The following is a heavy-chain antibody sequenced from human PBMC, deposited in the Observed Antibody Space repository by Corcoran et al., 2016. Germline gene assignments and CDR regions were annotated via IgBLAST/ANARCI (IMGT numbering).Heavy chain of an antibody. V-gene: IGHV5-51*01. J-gene: IGHJ5*02. D-gene: IGHD2-15*01. Sequence: EGQLVQSGAEVKKPGEALKITCKGAGYSFNSYWIGWVRQMPEKGMGWMGIIYPGDSDTRYSPSFQGQVTISADKSISTAYLQWSSLKATDTAMYYCARRWHGGNWFDPWGQGTLVTVSS. CDR1: GYSFNSYW. CDR3: ARRWHGGNWFDP. CDR2: IYPGDSDT.